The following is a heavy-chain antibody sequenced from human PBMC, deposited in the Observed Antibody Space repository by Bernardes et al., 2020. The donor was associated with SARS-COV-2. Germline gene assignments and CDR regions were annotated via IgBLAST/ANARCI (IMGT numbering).Heavy chain of an antibody. J-gene: IGHJ4*02. D-gene: IGHD6-6*01. CDR3: ARETPDSTSSFFDY. Sequence: GGSLRLSCAASGFTFSPFAMHWVRQAPGKGLEWVAIISYEGSTQYNADSVKGRFTISRDNSKNTIFLQMSSLRPEDTAVYYCARETPDSTSSFFDYWGQGSLVIVSS. CDR1: GFTFSPFA. V-gene: IGHV3-30*19. CDR2: ISYEGSTQ.